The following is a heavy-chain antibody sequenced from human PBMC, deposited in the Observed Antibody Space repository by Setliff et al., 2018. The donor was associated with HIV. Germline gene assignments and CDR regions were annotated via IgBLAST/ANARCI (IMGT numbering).Heavy chain of an antibody. CDR3: AKDYTTTFWEYNWFDL. Sequence: GGSLRLSCAASGFTFNTYAMSWVRQAPGKGLEWVSVISGSGGSTFYADSVKGRFTISRDNSKNTLTLQMNDLRAEDTGLYYCAKDYTTTFWEYNWFDLWGQGTLVTVSS. J-gene: IGHJ5*02. V-gene: IGHV3-23*01. D-gene: IGHD3-3*01. CDR1: GFTFNTYA. CDR2: ISGSGGST.